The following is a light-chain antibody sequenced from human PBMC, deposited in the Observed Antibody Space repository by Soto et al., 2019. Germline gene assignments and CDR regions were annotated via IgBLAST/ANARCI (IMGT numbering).Light chain of an antibody. Sequence: EIVMTQSPATLSVSPGERATLSCRASQSVSSNLVWYQQKPGQALRLLIYGASTRATGIPARFSGSGSGTEFTLTINSLQSEDFAVYYCQQYNDWVTFGGGTKVEI. CDR3: QQYNDWVT. J-gene: IGKJ4*01. CDR1: QSVSSN. V-gene: IGKV3-15*01. CDR2: GAS.